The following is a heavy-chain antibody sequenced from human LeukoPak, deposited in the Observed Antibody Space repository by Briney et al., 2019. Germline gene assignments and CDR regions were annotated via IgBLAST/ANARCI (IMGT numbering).Heavy chain of an antibody. J-gene: IGHJ4*02. Sequence: GESLKISCKGSGYSFTSYWIGWVRQMPGKGLEWMGIIYPGDSDTRYSPSFQGQVTISADESISTAYLQWSSLKASDTAMYYCAGHAGVRTWQQLPDYWSQGTLVTVSS. CDR1: GYSFTSYW. CDR3: AGHAGVRTWQQLPDY. D-gene: IGHD6-13*01. V-gene: IGHV5-51*01. CDR2: IYPGDSDT.